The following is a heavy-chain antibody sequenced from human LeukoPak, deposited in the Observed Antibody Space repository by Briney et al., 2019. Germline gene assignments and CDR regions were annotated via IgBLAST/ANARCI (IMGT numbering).Heavy chain of an antibody. V-gene: IGHV4-39*01. Sequence: NPSETLPLTCTVSGGSISSSSYSWGWIRQPPGKGLEWIGSIYYSGTTYYNPSLKSRVTISVDTSKIQFSLKLSSVAATDTAVYFCARLRFDFWSGYTHPYFDYWGQGTLVTVSS. CDR2: IYYSGTT. CDR1: GGSISSSSYS. CDR3: ARLRFDFWSGYTHPYFDY. J-gene: IGHJ4*02. D-gene: IGHD3-3*01.